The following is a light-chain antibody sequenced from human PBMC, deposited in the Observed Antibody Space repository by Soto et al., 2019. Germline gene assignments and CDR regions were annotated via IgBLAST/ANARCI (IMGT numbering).Light chain of an antibody. Sequence: QSVLTQPPSVSRAPGQRVTISCTGSSSNIGAGYDVHWYQQLPGTAPKLLIYGNSHRPSGVPDRFSGSISGTSASLAITGLQAEDEADYYCQSYDSSLSGSVFGGGTKLTVL. J-gene: IGLJ3*02. CDR1: SSNIGAGYD. CDR3: QSYDSSLSGSV. V-gene: IGLV1-40*01. CDR2: GNS.